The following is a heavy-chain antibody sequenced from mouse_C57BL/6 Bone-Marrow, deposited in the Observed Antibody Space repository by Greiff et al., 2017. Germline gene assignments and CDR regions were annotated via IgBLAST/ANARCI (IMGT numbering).Heavy chain of an antibody. CDR2: INPGSGGT. CDR1: GYAFTNYL. J-gene: IGHJ2*01. Sequence: QVQLQQSGAELVRPGTSVKVSCKASGYAFTNYLIEWVKQRPGQGLEWIGVINPGSGGTNYNEKFKGKATLTADKSSSTAYMELSSLTSEDSAVYFCARLIYYDYDYFYYWGQGTTLTVSS. CDR3: ARLIYYDYDYFYY. V-gene: IGHV1-54*01. D-gene: IGHD2-4*01.